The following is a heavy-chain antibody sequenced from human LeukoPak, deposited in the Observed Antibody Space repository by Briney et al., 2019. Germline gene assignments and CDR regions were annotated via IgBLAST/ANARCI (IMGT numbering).Heavy chain of an antibody. CDR3: ARRGSSAPFDY. CDR2: IYYSGST. CDR1: GGSISSYY. Sequence: SETLSLTCTVSGGSISSYYWSWIRQPPGKGLEWIGYIYYSGSTNYNPSLKSRVTISVDTSKNQFSLKLGSVTAADTAVYYCARRGSSAPFDYWGQGTLVTVSS. D-gene: IGHD2-2*01. J-gene: IGHJ4*02. V-gene: IGHV4-59*08.